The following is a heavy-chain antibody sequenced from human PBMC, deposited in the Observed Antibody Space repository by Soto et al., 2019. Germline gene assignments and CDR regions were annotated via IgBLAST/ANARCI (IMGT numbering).Heavy chain of an antibody. J-gene: IGHJ6*03. V-gene: IGHV4-4*02. CDR2: IYHSGST. CDR1: RGSVNSTNG. D-gene: IGHD3-3*01. Sequence: PSEIQRLTCAVSRGSVNSTNGAGWVRQPPGKGLEWIGEIYHSGSTNYNPSLKSRVTISVDKSKNQFSLKLSTVTAADTAVYYCARVGYDFWSGYTHYYYYYMDVWGKGTTVTVSS. CDR3: ARVGYDFWSGYTHYYYYYMDV.